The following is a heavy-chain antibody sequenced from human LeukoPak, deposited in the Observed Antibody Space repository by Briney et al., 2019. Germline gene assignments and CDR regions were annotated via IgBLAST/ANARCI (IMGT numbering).Heavy chain of an antibody. V-gene: IGHV4-59*01. Sequence: SETLSLTCTVSGGSISSYYWSWIRQPPGKRLEWIGYIYYSGSTNYNPSLKSRVTISVDTSKNQFSLKLSSVTAADTAVYYCARGQYSGSCFDNWGQGSLVTVSS. D-gene: IGHD1-26*01. CDR3: ARGQYSGSCFDN. CDR1: GGSISSYY. CDR2: IYYSGST. J-gene: IGHJ4*02.